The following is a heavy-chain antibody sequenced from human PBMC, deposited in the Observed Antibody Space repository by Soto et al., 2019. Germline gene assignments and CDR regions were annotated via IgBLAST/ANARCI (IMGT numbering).Heavy chain of an antibody. Sequence: SETLSLTCSVSGGFVSSSSYSWGWIRQSPGKGLEWIGEIYHSGSGNTNYNPSLKSRVTISVDKSKNQFSLKLSSVTAADTAVYYCARGPKISSSWYRDAWFDPWGQGTLVTVSS. CDR3: ARGPKISSSWYRDAWFDP. J-gene: IGHJ5*02. CDR1: GGFVSSSSYS. CDR2: IYHSGSGNT. D-gene: IGHD6-13*01. V-gene: IGHV4-39*07.